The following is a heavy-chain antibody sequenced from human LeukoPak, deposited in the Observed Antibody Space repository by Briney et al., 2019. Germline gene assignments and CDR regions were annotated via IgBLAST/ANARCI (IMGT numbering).Heavy chain of an antibody. D-gene: IGHD3-3*01. J-gene: IGHJ4*02. Sequence: GGSLRLSCAASGFTFSSYAMHWVRQAPGKGLEWVAVISYDGSNKYYADSVKGRFTISRDNSKSTLYLQMNSLRAEDTAVYYCAREGDEWLFPDYWGQGTLVTVSS. V-gene: IGHV3-30-3*01. CDR1: GFTFSSYA. CDR2: ISYDGSNK. CDR3: AREGDEWLFPDY.